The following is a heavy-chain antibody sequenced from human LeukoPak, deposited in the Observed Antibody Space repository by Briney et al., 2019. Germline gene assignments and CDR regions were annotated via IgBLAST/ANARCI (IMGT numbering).Heavy chain of an antibody. CDR3: ARAAAAGTSLIYY. CDR1: GYTFTSYG. D-gene: IGHD6-13*01. J-gene: IGHJ4*02. V-gene: IGHV1-18*01. Sequence: GASVTDTCKASGYTFTSYGISWVRQAPGQGLEWMGWISAYNGNTDYAQRFQGRVTMTTDTSTSTAYMELRSLRSDDTAVYYCARAAAAGTSLIYYWGQGRLVTVSS. CDR2: ISAYNGNT.